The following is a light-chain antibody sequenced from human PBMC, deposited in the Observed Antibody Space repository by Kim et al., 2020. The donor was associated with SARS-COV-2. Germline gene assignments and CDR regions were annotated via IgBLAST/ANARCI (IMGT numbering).Light chain of an antibody. CDR2: CDS. J-gene: IGLJ2*01. Sequence: EKTARITCGGNSIGSKSVNWYQQKPGQAPVLVISCDSDRPSGIPERYSGSNSGNTATLTISRVEVGDEADFYCQVWHSSSDHRVVFGGGTQLTVL. CDR3: QVWHSSSDHRVV. V-gene: IGLV3-21*04. CDR1: SIGSKS.